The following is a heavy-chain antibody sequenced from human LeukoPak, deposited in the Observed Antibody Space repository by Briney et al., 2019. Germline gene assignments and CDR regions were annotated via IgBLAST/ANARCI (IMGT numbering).Heavy chain of an antibody. J-gene: IGHJ4*02. CDR2: IRSKSDGGTT. V-gene: IGHV3-15*07. D-gene: IGHD1-1*01. CDR3: TTDFTTF. CDR1: GFTFNSAW. Sequence: GGSLRLSCAASGFTFNSAWMNWVRQAPGKGLEWVGRIRSKSDGGTTDYAAPVKGRFTISRDDSKNTLYLQMNNLKTDDTAIYYYTTDFTTFWGQGTLVTVSS.